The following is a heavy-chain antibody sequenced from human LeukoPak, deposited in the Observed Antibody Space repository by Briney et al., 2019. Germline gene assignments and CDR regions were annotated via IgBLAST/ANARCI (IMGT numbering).Heavy chain of an antibody. Sequence: GGSLRLSCAASAFTFSNYWMIWVRQAPGKGLEWVSVLYSGGSIYYADSVKGRFTISRDNSKNTLYLQMNSLRVEDTAVYYCARDYYGSGTFDLWGRGTLVTVSS. CDR1: AFTFSNYW. V-gene: IGHV3-53*01. J-gene: IGHJ2*01. CDR3: ARDYYGSGTFDL. CDR2: LYSGGSI. D-gene: IGHD3-10*01.